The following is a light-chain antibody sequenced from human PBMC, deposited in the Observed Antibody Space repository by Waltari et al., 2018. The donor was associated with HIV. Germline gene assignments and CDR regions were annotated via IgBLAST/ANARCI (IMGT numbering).Light chain of an antibody. CDR3: ATWDDSLGGFYV. Sequence: QSVLTQPPSASGTPGQRVTIPCSGTTSNGGSNFVSWYQQLPGTAPKLLIYRDNRRPSGVPDRFSGSKSGASASLAISGLRSEDEGDYYCATWDDSLGGFYVFGAGTKVTVL. J-gene: IGLJ1*01. V-gene: IGLV1-47*01. CDR1: TSNGGSNF. CDR2: RDN.